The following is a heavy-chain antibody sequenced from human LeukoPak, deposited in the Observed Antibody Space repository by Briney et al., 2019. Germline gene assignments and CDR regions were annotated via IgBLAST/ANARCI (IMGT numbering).Heavy chain of an antibody. CDR2: ISSSSSTI. D-gene: IGHD5-24*01. CDR3: VRGQDGIDNWFDP. Sequence: GGSLRLSCAASGFTFSSHSMNWVRQAPGKGLEWVSYISSSSSTIYYADSVKGRFTISRDNAKNSLSLQMTSLRAEDTAVYYCVRGQDGIDNWFDPWGQGTLVTVAS. V-gene: IGHV3-48*01. CDR1: GFTFSSHS. J-gene: IGHJ5*02.